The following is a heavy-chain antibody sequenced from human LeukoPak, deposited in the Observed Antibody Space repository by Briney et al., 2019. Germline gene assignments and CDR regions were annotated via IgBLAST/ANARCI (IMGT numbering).Heavy chain of an antibody. CDR2: ISSTGGTI. CDR3: ARGYSRAAFDI. CDR1: GFPFRNYF. J-gene: IGHJ3*02. V-gene: IGHV3-48*01. Sequence: GSLRPSCSAPGFPFRNYFIDWVRQASGKGLGWVSFISSTGGTIYYADSVKGRFTVSRDNGKNSLLLQMNSLRAEDTALYYCARGYSRAAFDIWGQGTVVAVSS. D-gene: IGHD2-15*01.